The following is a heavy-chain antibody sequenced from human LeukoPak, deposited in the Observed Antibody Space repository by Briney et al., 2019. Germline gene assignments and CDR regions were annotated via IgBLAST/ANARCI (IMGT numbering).Heavy chain of an antibody. CDR3: ARGDFLLWGSSSSWTRGDY. D-gene: IGHD6-13*01. V-gene: IGHV3-48*01. CDR2: ISSSSSTI. J-gene: IGHJ4*02. Sequence: PGGSLRLSCAASGFTFSSYWMSWVRQAPGKGLEWVSYISSSSSTIYYADSVKGRFTISRDNAKNSLYLQMNSLRAEDTAVYYCARGDFLLWGSSSSWTRGDYWGQGTLVTVSS. CDR1: GFTFSSYW.